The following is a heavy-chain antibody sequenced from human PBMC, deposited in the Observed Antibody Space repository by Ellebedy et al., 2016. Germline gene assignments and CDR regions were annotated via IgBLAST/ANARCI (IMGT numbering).Heavy chain of an antibody. D-gene: IGHD3-10*01. CDR3: VRDEVRGVMGISFDI. J-gene: IGHJ3*02. CDR2: ISDSSSTI. V-gene: IGHV3-48*04. Sequence: GESLKISXAASGFTFSSYSMNWVRQAPGMGLEWVSYISDSSSTIYYADSVKGRFTISRDNAKNSLYLQMNSLRAEDTAVYYCVRDEVRGVMGISFDIWGPGTMVTASS. CDR1: GFTFSSYS.